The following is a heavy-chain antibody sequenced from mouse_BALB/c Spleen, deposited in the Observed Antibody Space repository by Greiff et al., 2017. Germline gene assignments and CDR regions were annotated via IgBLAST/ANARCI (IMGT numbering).Heavy chain of an antibody. CDR3: ARRSLIYGSSFDY. CDR2: ISYSGST. CDR1: GDSITSGY. Sequence: EVKLVESGPSLVKPSQTLSLTCSVTGDSITSGYWNWIRKFPGNKLEYMGYISYSGSTYYNPSLKSRISITRDTSKNQYYLQLNSVTTEDTATYYCARRSLIYGSSFDYWGQGTTLTVST. J-gene: IGHJ2*01. V-gene: IGHV3-8*02. D-gene: IGHD1-1*01.